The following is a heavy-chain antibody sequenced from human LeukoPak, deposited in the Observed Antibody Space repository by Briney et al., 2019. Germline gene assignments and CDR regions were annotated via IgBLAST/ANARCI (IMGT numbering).Heavy chain of an antibody. Sequence: ASVKVSCKASGYTFTGYYMHWVRQAPGQGLEWMGRINPNSGGTNDAQKFQGRVPMTRDTSISTAYMELSRLRSDDTAVYYCARAKWGCGGDCYSMVDYWGQGTLVTVSS. J-gene: IGHJ4*02. CDR1: GYTFTGYY. V-gene: IGHV1-2*06. CDR3: ARAKWGCGGDCYSMVDY. D-gene: IGHD2-21*02. CDR2: INPNSGGT.